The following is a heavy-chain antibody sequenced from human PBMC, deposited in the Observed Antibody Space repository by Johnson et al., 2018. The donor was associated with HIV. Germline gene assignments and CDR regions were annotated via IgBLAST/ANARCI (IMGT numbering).Heavy chain of an antibody. Sequence: VQLVESGGGVVQPGRSLRLSCAASGFTFDDYGMSWVRQGPGKGLEWVSGINWNGGSRDYADSVKVRFTISRDNGKNSLYLQMNSLRAEDTALYYCARVSTMIVVARNDAFDIWGQGTMVTVSS. CDR1: GFTFDDYG. V-gene: IGHV3-20*04. CDR3: ARVSTMIVVARNDAFDI. J-gene: IGHJ3*02. D-gene: IGHD3-22*01. CDR2: INWNGGSR.